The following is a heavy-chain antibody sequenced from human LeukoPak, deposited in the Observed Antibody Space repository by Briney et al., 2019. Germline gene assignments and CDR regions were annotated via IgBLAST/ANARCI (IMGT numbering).Heavy chain of an antibody. V-gene: IGHV3-74*01. CDR3: ASGLVRGVGDAFDI. D-gene: IGHD3-10*01. Sequence: VGSLRRSCAAPGFTPSSYWMHWVRQGPGKGLGWVSCISGDGSTTTYADSVKGRFTISRDNAKNTLYLQMNSLRAEDTAVYYCASGLVRGVGDAFDIWGQGTMVTVSS. CDR1: GFTPSSYW. J-gene: IGHJ3*02. CDR2: ISGDGSTT.